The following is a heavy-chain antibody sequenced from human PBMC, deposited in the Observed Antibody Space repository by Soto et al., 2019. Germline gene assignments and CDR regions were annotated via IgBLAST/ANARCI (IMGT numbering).Heavy chain of an antibody. Sequence: PSETLSLTCTVSGGSIGSSSYYWGWIRQSPGKRRECIVNIYNSGNTFYNPSLQSRVAISVDTSKKQFYLHLSSVTAADTAIFYCASIAAPGTTHFDFWGQGTLVTVSS. CDR1: GGSIGSSSYY. CDR2: IYNSGNT. CDR3: ASIAAPGTTHFDF. J-gene: IGHJ4*02. V-gene: IGHV4-39*01. D-gene: IGHD6-13*01.